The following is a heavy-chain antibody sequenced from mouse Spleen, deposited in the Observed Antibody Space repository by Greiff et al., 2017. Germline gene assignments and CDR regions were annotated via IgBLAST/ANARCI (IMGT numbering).Heavy chain of an antibody. CDR3: ARGYRYLAY. CDR2: ISSGSSTI. V-gene: IGHV5-17*01. Sequence: EVKLMESGGGLVKPGGSLKLSCAASGFTFSDYGMHWVRQAPEKGLEWVAYISSGSSTIYYADTVKGRFTISRDNAKNTLFLQMTSLRSEDTAMYYCARGYRYLAYWGQGTLVTVSA. CDR1: GFTFSDYG. J-gene: IGHJ3*01. D-gene: IGHD2-14*01.